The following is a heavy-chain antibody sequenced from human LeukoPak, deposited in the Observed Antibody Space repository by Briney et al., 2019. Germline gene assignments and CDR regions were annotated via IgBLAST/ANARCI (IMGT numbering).Heavy chain of an antibody. CDR2: IYYSGST. V-gene: IGHV4-59*01. D-gene: IGHD2-15*01. CDR3: ARSTPPFYYFDY. CDR1: GGSISSYY. Sequence: SETLSLTCTVSGGSISSYYWSWIRQPPGKGLEWIGYIYYSGSTNYNPSLKSRVTISVDTSKNQFSLKLGSVTAADTAVYYCARSTPPFYYFDYWGQGTLVTVSS. J-gene: IGHJ4*02.